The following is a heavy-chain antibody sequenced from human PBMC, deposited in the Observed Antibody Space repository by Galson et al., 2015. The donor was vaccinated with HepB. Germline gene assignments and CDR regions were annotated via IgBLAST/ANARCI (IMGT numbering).Heavy chain of an antibody. CDR1: GFTFSTYS. J-gene: IGHJ5*02. D-gene: IGHD2-15*01. CDR2: ITTSNYI. Sequence: SLRLSCAASGFTFSTYSMNWVRQAPGKGLEWVSSITTSNYIYYADSVKGRFTISRDNAKNSLYLQMNSLRADDTAVYYCARDGEINCSGGSCYSRWFDPWGQGTLVTVSS. CDR3: ARDGEINCSGGSCYSRWFDP. V-gene: IGHV3-21*01.